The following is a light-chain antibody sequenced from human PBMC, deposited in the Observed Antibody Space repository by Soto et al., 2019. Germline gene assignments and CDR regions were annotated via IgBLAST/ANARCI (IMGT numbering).Light chain of an antibody. J-gene: IGKJ1*01. CDR1: QGISNS. Sequence: DIQMTQAPSAMSASLGDRVNIPCRASQGISNSLAWFQQKPGRVPKRLIYGASNWQSGVPSRFSGSGSGTDFTLTISSLQPEDFATYYCQQSYSTPRTFGQGTKVDIK. V-gene: IGKV1-17*03. CDR3: QQSYSTPRT. CDR2: GAS.